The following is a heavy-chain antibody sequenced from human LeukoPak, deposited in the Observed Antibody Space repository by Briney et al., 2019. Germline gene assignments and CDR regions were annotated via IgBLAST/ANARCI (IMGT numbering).Heavy chain of an antibody. CDR2: IRYDGSNK. D-gene: IGHD6-6*01. Sequence: GGSLRLSCAASGFAASGFTFSTFGMHWVRQAPGKGLERVAFIRYDGSNKYYADSVKGRFTISRDNSKNTLYLQMNSLRAEDTAVYYCAKDKAEYSSSSTDYWGQGTLVTVSS. CDR3: AKDKAEYSSSSTDY. V-gene: IGHV3-30*02. J-gene: IGHJ4*02. CDR1: GFTFSTFG.